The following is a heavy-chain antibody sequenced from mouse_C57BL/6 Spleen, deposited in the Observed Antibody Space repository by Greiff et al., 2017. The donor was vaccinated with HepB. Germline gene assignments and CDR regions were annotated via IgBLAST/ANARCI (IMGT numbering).Heavy chain of an antibody. V-gene: IGHV7-3*01. CDR2: IRNKANGYTT. Sequence: EVKLVESGGGLVQPGGSLSLSCAASGFTFTDYYMSWVRQPPGKALEWLGFIRNKANGYTTEYSASVKGRFTISRDNSQSILYLQMNALRAEDSATYYCARSQLTGTGFDYWGQGTTLTVSS. D-gene: IGHD4-1*01. CDR3: ARSQLTGTGFDY. J-gene: IGHJ2*01. CDR1: GFTFTDYY.